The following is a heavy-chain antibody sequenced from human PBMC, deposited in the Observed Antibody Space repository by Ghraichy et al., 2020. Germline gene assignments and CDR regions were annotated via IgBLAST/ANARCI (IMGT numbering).Heavy chain of an antibody. CDR2: IYYSGST. V-gene: IGHV4-39*01. CDR3: ARRRSDYDERSAYFDD. CDR1: GGSISSSSYY. D-gene: IGHD4-17*01. Sequence: SETLSLTCTVSGGSISSSSYYWGWIRQPPGKGLEWIGSIYYSGSTYYNPSLKSRVTISVDTSKNQFSLKLSSVTAADTAVYYCARRRSDYDERSAYFDDWGQGTLVTVSS. J-gene: IGHJ4*02.